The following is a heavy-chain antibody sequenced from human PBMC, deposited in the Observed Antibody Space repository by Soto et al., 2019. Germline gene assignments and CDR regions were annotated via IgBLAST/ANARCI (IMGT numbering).Heavy chain of an antibody. CDR3: AKGGGHCTNGVCYYFDY. CDR2: ISWNSGSI. D-gene: IGHD2-8*01. V-gene: IGHV3-9*01. Sequence: EVQLVESGGGLVQPGRSLRLSCAASGFTFDDYAMHWVRQAPGKGLEWVSGISWNSGSIGYADSVKGRFTISRDNAKNSLYLQMKSLRAEDTALYYCAKGGGHCTNGVCYYFDYWGQGTLVTVSS. J-gene: IGHJ4*02. CDR1: GFTFDDYA.